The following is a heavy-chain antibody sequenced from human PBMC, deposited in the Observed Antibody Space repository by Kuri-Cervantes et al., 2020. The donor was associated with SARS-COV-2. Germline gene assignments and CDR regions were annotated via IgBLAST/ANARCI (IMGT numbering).Heavy chain of an antibody. CDR2: IIPIFGTA. V-gene: IGHV1-69*05. Sequence: AVKVSCKASGGTFSSYAISWVRQAPGQGLEWMGGIIPIFGTANYAQKFQGRVTITTDESTSTAYMELSSLRSEDTAVYFCVRYLDWKRGADLWGQGPQVTVSS. D-gene: IGHD1-1*01. CDR3: VRYLDWKRGADL. CDR1: GGTFSSYA. J-gene: IGHJ5*02.